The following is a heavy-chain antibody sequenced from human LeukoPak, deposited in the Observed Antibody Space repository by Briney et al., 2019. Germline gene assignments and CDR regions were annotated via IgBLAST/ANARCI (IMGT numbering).Heavy chain of an antibody. J-gene: IGHJ4*02. CDR3: AKDMETYYYGSGILGPPDY. D-gene: IGHD3-10*01. Sequence: GGSLRLSCAASGFTFSSYSMNWVRQAPGKGLEWVSSITSSSSYIYYADSVKGRFTISRDNAKNSLYLQMNSLRAEDTALYYCAKDMETYYYGSGILGPPDYWGQGTLVTVSS. CDR1: GFTFSSYS. CDR2: ITSSSSYI. V-gene: IGHV3-21*04.